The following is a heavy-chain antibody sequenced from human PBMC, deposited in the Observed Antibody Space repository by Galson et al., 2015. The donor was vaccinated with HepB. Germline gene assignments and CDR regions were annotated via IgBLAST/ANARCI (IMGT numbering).Heavy chain of an antibody. D-gene: IGHD1-1*01. J-gene: IGHJ6*02. CDR2: FSGYDGST. CDR1: GYSFSNYG. Sequence: SVKVSFKASGYSFSNYGLSWIRQAPGPGLEWMGWFSGYDGSTNYAQRFQGRVTMTADASTGTAYLELRNLRSDDTAVYYCARDSRLELRLNNYFSYGMDVWGQGSAVIVSS. CDR3: ARDSRLELRLNNYFSYGMDV. V-gene: IGHV1-18*01.